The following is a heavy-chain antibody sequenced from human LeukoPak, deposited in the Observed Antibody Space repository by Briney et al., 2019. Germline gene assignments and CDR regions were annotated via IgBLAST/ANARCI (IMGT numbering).Heavy chain of an antibody. Sequence: GGTLRLSCAASGSTFSSYAMSWVRQAPGKGLEWVSAISGSGGNTYYADSVKGRFTISRDNSKNTLYLQMSSLRTEDAAVFYCVQVGSNYYLNWGQGTLVIVSS. CDR3: VQVGSNYYLN. D-gene: IGHD4-11*01. CDR2: ISGSGGNT. CDR1: GSTFSSYA. J-gene: IGHJ4*02. V-gene: IGHV3-23*01.